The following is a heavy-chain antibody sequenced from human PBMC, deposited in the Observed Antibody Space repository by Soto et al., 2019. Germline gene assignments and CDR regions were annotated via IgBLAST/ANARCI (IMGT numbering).Heavy chain of an antibody. J-gene: IGHJ5*02. CDR2: IYYNEFT. Sequence: SETLSLTCTVSGGSVNSNAVYWSWIRQAPGKAREWIGAIYYNEFTKYYNPSRNRRGTISVDTSKNQFSLSLNSVTAADQAVYFCAREGRVFFTWLDTWGQGALVTVSS. CDR3: AREGRVFFTWLDT. V-gene: IGHV4-61*08. CDR1: GGSVNSNAVY.